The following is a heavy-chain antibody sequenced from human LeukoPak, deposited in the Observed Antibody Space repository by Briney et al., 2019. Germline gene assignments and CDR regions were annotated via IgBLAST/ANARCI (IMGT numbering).Heavy chain of an antibody. CDR2: ISSSSSYI. J-gene: IGHJ4*02. V-gene: IGHV3-21*01. D-gene: IGHD2-2*01. Sequence: GGSLRLSCAASGFTFSSYSMNWVRQAPGKGLEWVSSISSSSSYIYCADSVKGRFTISRDNAKNSLYLQMNSLRAEDTAVYYCARTSDCSSTSCYATLDYWGQGTLVTVSS. CDR1: GFTFSSYS. CDR3: ARTSDCSSTSCYATLDY.